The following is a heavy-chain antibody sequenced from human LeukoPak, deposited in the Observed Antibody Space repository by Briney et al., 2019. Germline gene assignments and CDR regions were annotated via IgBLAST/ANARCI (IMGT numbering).Heavy chain of an antibody. Sequence: ASVKVSCKASGYSFTDYFIHWVRQAPGQGLEWMGWINPNSGGTSYVQMFQGRVIMTRDTSISTAYMELNSLKSDDTAVYYCARVHGGRELDAFDFWGQGTMLTVSS. CDR3: ARVHGGRELDAFDF. J-gene: IGHJ3*01. V-gene: IGHV1-2*02. D-gene: IGHD1-7*01. CDR1: GYSFTDYF. CDR2: INPNSGGT.